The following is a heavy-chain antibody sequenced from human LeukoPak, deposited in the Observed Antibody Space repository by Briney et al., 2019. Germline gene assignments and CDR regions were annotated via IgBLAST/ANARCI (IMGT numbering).Heavy chain of an antibody. Sequence: GGPLRLSCAASGFTFSNYWMYWFRQASGKGLVGVSQIISDESRTYYADSVQRRFTISRDHTKNTLYLKMNSLRAEDTAVYYCVRDGDNLGRDFDYWGQGTLVTVSS. D-gene: IGHD4-17*01. CDR2: IISDESRT. J-gene: IGHJ4*02. CDR3: VRDGDNLGRDFDY. CDR1: GFTFSNYW. V-gene: IGHV3-74*01.